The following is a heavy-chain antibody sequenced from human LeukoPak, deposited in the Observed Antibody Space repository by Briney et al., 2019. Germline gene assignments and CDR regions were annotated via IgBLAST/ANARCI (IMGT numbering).Heavy chain of an antibody. J-gene: IGHJ6*03. V-gene: IGHV1-8*01. CDR1: GYTFTSYD. D-gene: IGHD1-26*01. CDR3: ARVRSLLRGRVGVYYYYYMDV. CDR2: MNPNSGNT. Sequence: ASVKVSCKASGYTFTSYDINWVRQATGQGLEWMGWMNPNSGNTGYAQKFQGRVTMTRNTSISTAYMELSSLRSEDTAVYYCARVRSLLRGRVGVYYYYYMDVWGKGTTVTISS.